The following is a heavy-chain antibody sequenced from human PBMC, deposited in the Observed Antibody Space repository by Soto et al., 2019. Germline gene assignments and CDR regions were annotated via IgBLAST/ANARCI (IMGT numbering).Heavy chain of an antibody. V-gene: IGHV3-74*01. CDR3: AREYSSSSGVFDY. J-gene: IGHJ4*02. CDR2: INSDGSNT. CDR1: GFTFSSYW. D-gene: IGHD6-6*01. Sequence: EVQLVESGGGVVQPGGSLRLSCAASGFTFSSYWMHLVRQAPGKGLVGVSRINSDGSNTNYADSVKGRFTIYRDNAKNTLYLQMNSLSAEDTSLYYCAREYSSSSGVFDYWGQGTLVTVSS.